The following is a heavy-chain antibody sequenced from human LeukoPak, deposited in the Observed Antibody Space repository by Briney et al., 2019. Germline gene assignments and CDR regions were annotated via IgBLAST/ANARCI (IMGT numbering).Heavy chain of an antibody. V-gene: IGHV4-34*01. Sequence: SETVSLTCVVYGGTFSGYYWTWIRQPPGKGLEWIGEINHSGSTTYNPSLKSRVTISVDTSKNQFSLKLSSVTAADTAVYYCASEYYYYDMDVWGQGTTVTVSS. D-gene: IGHD6-6*01. CDR3: ASEYYYYDMDV. CDR2: INHSGST. CDR1: GGTFSGYY. J-gene: IGHJ6*02.